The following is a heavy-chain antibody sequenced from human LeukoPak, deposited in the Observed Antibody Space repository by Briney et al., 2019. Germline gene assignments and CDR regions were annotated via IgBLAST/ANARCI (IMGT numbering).Heavy chain of an antibody. Sequence: ASVKVSCKASGYTFISYDINWVRQATGQGLEWMGWMNPNSGNTGYAQKFQGRVTMTRNTSISTAYMELSSLRSEDTAVYYCARGRWVTMAAYYFDYWGQGTLVTVSS. CDR1: GYTFISYD. D-gene: IGHD3-10*01. CDR2: MNPNSGNT. CDR3: ARGRWVTMAAYYFDY. J-gene: IGHJ4*02. V-gene: IGHV1-8*02.